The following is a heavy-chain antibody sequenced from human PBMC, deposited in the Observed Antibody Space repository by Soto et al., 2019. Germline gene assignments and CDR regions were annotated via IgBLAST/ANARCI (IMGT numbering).Heavy chain of an antibody. Sequence: GGSLRLSCAASGFTFSSYWMSWVRQAPGKGLEWVALISPAGTNQYYADSAKGRFTISRDNSKNTLYLQMNSLRPEDTGLYYCARENSRISPRLFQHWGHGTLVTV. V-gene: IGHV3-30*03. CDR2: ISPAGTNQ. D-gene: IGHD6-6*01. CDR3: ARENSRISPRLFQH. J-gene: IGHJ1*01. CDR1: GFTFSSYW.